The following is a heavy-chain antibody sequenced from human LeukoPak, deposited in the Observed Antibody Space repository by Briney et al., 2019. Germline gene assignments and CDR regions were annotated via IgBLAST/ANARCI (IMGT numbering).Heavy chain of an antibody. CDR2: IKSKTDGGTT. CDR3: TTPCSGGSCYSGVLLVTTVTTYVY. V-gene: IGHV3-15*01. J-gene: IGHJ4*02. Sequence: GGSLRLSCAASGFTFSNAWMSWVRQAPGKGLEWDGRIKSKTDGGTTDYAAPVKGRFTISRDDSKNTLYLQMNSLKTEDTAVYYCTTPCSGGSCYSGVLLVTTVTTYVYWGQGTLVTVSS. CDR1: GFTFSNAW. D-gene: IGHD2-15*01.